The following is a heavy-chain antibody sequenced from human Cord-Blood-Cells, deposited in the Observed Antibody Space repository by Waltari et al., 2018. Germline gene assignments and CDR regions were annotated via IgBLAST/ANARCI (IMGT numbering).Heavy chain of an antibody. J-gene: IGHJ2*01. V-gene: IGHV1-8*01. D-gene: IGHD7-27*01. CDR1: VYTFTSYD. Sequence: QVQLVQSGAEEKKPGASVRVSCQASVYTFTSYDINWVRQATGQGLEWMGWMNPNSGNTGYAQKFQGRVTMTRNTSISTAYMELSSLRSEDTAVYYCARPLNWGDWYFDLWGRGTLVTVSS. CDR2: MNPNSGNT. CDR3: ARPLNWGDWYFDL.